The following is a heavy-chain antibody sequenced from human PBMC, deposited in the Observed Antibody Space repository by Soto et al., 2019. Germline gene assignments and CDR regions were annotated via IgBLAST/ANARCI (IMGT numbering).Heavy chain of an antibody. D-gene: IGHD4-17*01. CDR2: IIPIFGTA. CDR1: GGTFSSYA. V-gene: IGHV1-69*01. J-gene: IGHJ4*02. Sequence: QVQLVQSGAEVKKPGSSVKVSCKASGGTFSSYAISWVRQAPGQGLEWMGGIIPIFGTANYAQKFQGRVTITADDSTSTAYIELSSLRSEDTAVYYCARVLDYGDYGGHGMDYWGQGTLVTVSS. CDR3: ARVLDYGDYGGHGMDY.